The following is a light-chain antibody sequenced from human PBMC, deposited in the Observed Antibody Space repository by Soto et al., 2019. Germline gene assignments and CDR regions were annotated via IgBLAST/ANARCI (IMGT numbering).Light chain of an antibody. J-gene: IGLJ1*01. CDR2: SNN. CDR3: AAWDDSLSGPLYV. CDR1: SSNIGSNY. Sequence: QSVLTQPPSASGTPGQRVTISCSGSSSNIGSNYVYWYQQLPGTAPKLLIYSNNQRPSGVPDRFSGSKSGTSASLAISGLRSEDEADYYCAAWDDSLSGPLYVFGTWTKLTVL. V-gene: IGLV1-47*02.